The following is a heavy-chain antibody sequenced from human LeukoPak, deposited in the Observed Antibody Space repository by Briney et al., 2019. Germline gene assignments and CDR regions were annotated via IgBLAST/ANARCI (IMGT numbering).Heavy chain of an antibody. Sequence: GGSLRLSCAASGFPFSTFFMAWVRQSSGKGLEWVSDIKPDGSETYYMGSVEGRFTISRDNADNSLYLQMNSLRAEDTALYYCARDIGYHTFDYWGQGTLVTVSS. J-gene: IGHJ4*02. CDR1: GFPFSTFF. V-gene: IGHV3-7*05. D-gene: IGHD5-12*01. CDR3: ARDIGYHTFDY. CDR2: IKPDGSET.